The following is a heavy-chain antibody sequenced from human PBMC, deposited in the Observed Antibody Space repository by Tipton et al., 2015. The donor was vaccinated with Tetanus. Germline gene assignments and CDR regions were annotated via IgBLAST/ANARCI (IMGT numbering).Heavy chain of an antibody. Sequence: LRLSCTVSGASFSSGDYYWSWIRKPPGKDLEWIGYIYQTGTTYYNPSLKGRVTISMDRSNTQFSLQLTSMTPEDAAVYYCARGDVSFDIWGHGTMVTVSS. V-gene: IGHV4-30-4*01. CDR2: IYQTGTT. D-gene: IGHD2-8*01. CDR1: GASFSSGDYY. J-gene: IGHJ3*02. CDR3: ARGDVSFDI.